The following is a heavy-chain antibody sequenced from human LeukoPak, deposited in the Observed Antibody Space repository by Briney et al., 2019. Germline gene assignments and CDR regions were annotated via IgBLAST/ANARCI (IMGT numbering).Heavy chain of an antibody. CDR2: IYHTGSS. J-gene: IGHJ4*02. D-gene: IGHD6-19*01. CDR1: GGSISSYY. CDR3: ARAEVVAGFDY. Sequence: SETLSLTCSVSGGSISSYYWSWIRQPPGKGLEWIGYIYHTGSSYYNPSLKSRVTISVDTSKNQFSLKVNTVTAADTAVYYWARAEVVAGFDYWGQGTLVTVSS. V-gene: IGHV4-59*01.